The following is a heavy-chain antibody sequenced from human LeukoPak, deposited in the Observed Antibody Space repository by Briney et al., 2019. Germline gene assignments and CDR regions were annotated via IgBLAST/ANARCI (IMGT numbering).Heavy chain of an antibody. V-gene: IGHV3-7*01. Sequence: GGSLRLSCAASGLTFSSYWMSWVRQAPGKGLEWVANIKQDGSEKYYVDSVKGRFTISRDNAKNSLYLQMNSLRAEDTAVYYCARVTDGYNPNFDYWGQGTLVTVSS. CDR3: ARVTDGYNPNFDY. CDR2: IKQDGSEK. J-gene: IGHJ4*02. CDR1: GLTFSSYW. D-gene: IGHD5-24*01.